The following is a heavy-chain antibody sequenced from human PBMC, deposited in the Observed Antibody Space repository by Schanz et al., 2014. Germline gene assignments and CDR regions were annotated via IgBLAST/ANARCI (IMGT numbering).Heavy chain of an antibody. CDR1: GYTFTGYS. V-gene: IGHV1-2*06. CDR2: INPNSGGT. Sequence: QVQLVQSGAEVKKPGASVKISCKASGYTFTGYSMHWVRQAPGQGLEWMGRINPNSGGTNYAQKFQGRVTMTRDTSTTTVYMDLSSLISEDTAVYYCAFDRDDAYDIWGQGTTVTVSS. J-gene: IGHJ3*02. D-gene: IGHD3-9*01. CDR3: AFDRDDAYDI.